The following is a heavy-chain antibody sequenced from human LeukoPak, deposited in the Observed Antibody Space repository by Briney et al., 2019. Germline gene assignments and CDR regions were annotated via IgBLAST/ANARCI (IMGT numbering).Heavy chain of an antibody. Sequence: PGGSLRLSCAASGFTFSSYSMNWVRQAPGKGLEWVSYISSSSSTIYYADSVKGRSTISRDNAKNSLYLQMNSLRAEDTAVYYCAREVTYYDFWSGFNWFDPWGQGTLVTVSS. D-gene: IGHD3-3*01. CDR2: ISSSSSTI. V-gene: IGHV3-48*01. CDR3: AREVTYYDFWSGFNWFDP. J-gene: IGHJ5*02. CDR1: GFTFSSYS.